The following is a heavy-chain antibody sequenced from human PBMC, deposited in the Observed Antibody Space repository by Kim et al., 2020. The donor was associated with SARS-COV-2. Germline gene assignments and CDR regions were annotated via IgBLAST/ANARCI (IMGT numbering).Heavy chain of an antibody. Sequence: SETLSLTCAVFGGSISSGDFYWGWIRQPPGKGLEWIGNIDYTGTTYYSQSLKSRVSMSVDSSKNQFSLRLTSLTAADTAVYYCARPYRRRGGGAWFDPWGQGTLVTVSS. CDR2: IDYTGTT. CDR3: ARPYRRRGGGAWFDP. CDR1: GGSISSGDFY. D-gene: IGHD4-4*01. V-gene: IGHV4-39*01. J-gene: IGHJ5*02.